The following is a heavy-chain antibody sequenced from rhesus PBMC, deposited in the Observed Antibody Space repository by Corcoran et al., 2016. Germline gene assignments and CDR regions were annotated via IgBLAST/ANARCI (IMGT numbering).Heavy chain of an antibody. V-gene: IGHV4-65*01. J-gene: IGHJ3*01. CDR1: GGSISSSNW. D-gene: IGHD4-29*01. CDR3: ASPPDYGSNYGRAFDF. CDR2: ISGSSSST. Sequence: QVQLQESGPGLVKPSETLSLTCAVSGGSISSSNWWSWIRQPPGKGLEWIGYISGSSSSTYTNPSLKRRVTISTDSPKNQFSLKRISLTAADTAVYYWASPPDYGSNYGRAFDFWGQGLRVTVSS.